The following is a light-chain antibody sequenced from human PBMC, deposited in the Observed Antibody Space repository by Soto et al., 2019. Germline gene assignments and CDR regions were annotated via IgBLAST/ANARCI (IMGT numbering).Light chain of an antibody. CDR2: DGT. CDR1: QSFSIW. Sequence: DIQMTQSPSTLSASVGDRVTITCRASQSFSIWLAWYQQKPGKGPKLLIYDGTNLETGVPSRFSGSDSGTEFTLTISSLQPDDFATYYCQQYYSYPWTLGHGTKVEMK. J-gene: IGKJ1*01. V-gene: IGKV1-5*01. CDR3: QQYYSYPWT.